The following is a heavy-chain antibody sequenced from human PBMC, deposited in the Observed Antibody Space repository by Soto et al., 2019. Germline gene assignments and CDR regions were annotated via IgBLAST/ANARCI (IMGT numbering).Heavy chain of an antibody. CDR1: GGTFSSYA. V-gene: IGHV1-69*13. D-gene: IGHD3-16*02. J-gene: IGHJ4*02. Sequence: SVKVSCKASGGTFSSYAISWVRQAPGQGLEWMGGIIPIFGTANYAQKFQGRVTITADESTSTAYMELSSLRSEDTAVYYCASAIHYDYVWGSYRFDYWGQGTLVTVS. CDR2: IIPIFGTA. CDR3: ASAIHYDYVWGSYRFDY.